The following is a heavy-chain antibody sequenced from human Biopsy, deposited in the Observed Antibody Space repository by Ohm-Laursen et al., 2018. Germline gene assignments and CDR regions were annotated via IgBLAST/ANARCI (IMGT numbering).Heavy chain of an antibody. D-gene: IGHD3-3*01. CDR1: GDSISIYY. Sequence: TLSLTWNVSGDSISIYYWSWIRQPPGKGLEWIDNFYYSGSTNYNPSLKSRITMSLDRSKSQVSLRMNSVTAADTAVYYCARARIKTSGVLIPETYYFDSWGQGTLVTVSS. J-gene: IGHJ4*02. V-gene: IGHV4-59*01. CDR2: FYYSGST. CDR3: ARARIKTSGVLIPETYYFDS.